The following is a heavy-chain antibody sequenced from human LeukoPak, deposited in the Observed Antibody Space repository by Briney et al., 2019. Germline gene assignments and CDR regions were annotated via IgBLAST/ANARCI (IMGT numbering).Heavy chain of an antibody. Sequence: ASVKVSCKASGYTFTGYYMHWVRQAPGQGLEWMGWINPNSGGTNYAQKFQGRVTMTRDTSISTAYMELSRLRSDDTAVYYCARWITMIAVGDYHYYMDVWGKGTTVTVSS. CDR3: ARWITMIAVGDYHYYMDV. CDR1: GYTFTGYY. D-gene: IGHD3-22*01. V-gene: IGHV1-2*02. J-gene: IGHJ6*03. CDR2: INPNSGGT.